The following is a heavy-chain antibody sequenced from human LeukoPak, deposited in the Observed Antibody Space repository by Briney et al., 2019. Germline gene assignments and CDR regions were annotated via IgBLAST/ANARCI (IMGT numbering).Heavy chain of an antibody. CDR1: GFSFSANG. Sequence: GGSLRLSCAVSGFSFSANGMHWVRQAPGKGLEWVTGISYEGSNQDYAESVRGRFTISRDNTKNTLYLQMNSLRAEDTSVYYCARVLVGGTNWFDPWGQGTLVTVSP. V-gene: IGHV3-30*03. CDR2: ISYEGSNQ. D-gene: IGHD1-26*01. J-gene: IGHJ5*02. CDR3: ARVLVGGTNWFDP.